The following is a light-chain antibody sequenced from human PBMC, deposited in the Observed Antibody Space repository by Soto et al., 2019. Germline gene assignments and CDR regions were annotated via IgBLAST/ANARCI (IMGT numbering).Light chain of an antibody. CDR3: SSYTSSSTLDVV. J-gene: IGLJ2*01. CDR1: SSDVGGYNY. CDR2: DVS. V-gene: IGLV2-14*01. Sequence: QSALTQPASVSRSPGQSITISCTGTSSDVGGYNYVSWYQQHPGKAPKLMIYDVSNRPSGVSNRFSGSKSGNTASLTISGLQAEDEADYYCSSYTSSSTLDVVFGGGTQLTVL.